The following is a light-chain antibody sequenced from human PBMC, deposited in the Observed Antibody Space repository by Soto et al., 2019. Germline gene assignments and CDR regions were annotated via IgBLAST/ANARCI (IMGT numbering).Light chain of an antibody. CDR2: GAS. CDR1: QSVSSN. J-gene: IGKJ1*01. Sequence: EIVMTQSPATLSVSPGERATLSCRASQSVSSNLAWYQQKPGQAPRLLIYGASTRATGIPARFSGSGSGTEFTLSRSSLQSEDFAVYYCQQYNNWPPWTFGQGTKVAIK. V-gene: IGKV3-15*01. CDR3: QQYNNWPPWT.